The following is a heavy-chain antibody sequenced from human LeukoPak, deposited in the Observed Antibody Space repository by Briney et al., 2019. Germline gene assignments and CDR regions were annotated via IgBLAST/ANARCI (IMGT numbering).Heavy chain of an antibody. J-gene: IGHJ4*02. V-gene: IGHV4-61*02. Sequence: MASETLSFTCTVSGGSISSGSYYWSWIRQPAGKGLEWIGRIYTSGSTNYNPSLKSRVTISVDTSKNQFSLKLSSVTAADTAVYYCARDDSGGGGVDYWGQGTLVTVSS. CDR2: IYTSGST. D-gene: IGHD1-26*01. CDR1: GGSISSGSYY. CDR3: ARDDSGGGGVDY.